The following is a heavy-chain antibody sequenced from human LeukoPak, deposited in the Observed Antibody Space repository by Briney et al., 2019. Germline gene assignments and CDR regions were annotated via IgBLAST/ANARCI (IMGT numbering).Heavy chain of an antibody. Sequence: ASVKVSCKASTDTFTTNIMNWVRQAPGQGPEWMGWIDTNTGNPTYAQGFTGRFVFSSDTSVSTAYLHISSLEAEDTAVYYCARGTTGYYGMDVWGKGTTVIVSS. CDR2: IDTNTGNP. D-gene: IGHD1-7*01. V-gene: IGHV7-4-1*01. CDR3: ARGTTGYYGMDV. CDR1: TDTFTTNI. J-gene: IGHJ6*04.